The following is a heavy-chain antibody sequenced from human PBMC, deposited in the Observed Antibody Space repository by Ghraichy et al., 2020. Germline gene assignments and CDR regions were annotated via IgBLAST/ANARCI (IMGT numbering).Heavy chain of an antibody. CDR3: AREGAGATRDYYYYMDV. CDR1: GFTVSSNY. Sequence: GALRLSCAASGFTVSSNYMSWVRQAPGKGLEWVSVIYSGGSTYYADSVKGRFTISRDNSKNTLYLQMNSLRAEDTAVYYCAREGAGATRDYYYYMDVWGKGTTVTVSS. V-gene: IGHV3-53*01. D-gene: IGHD1-26*01. J-gene: IGHJ6*03. CDR2: IYSGGST.